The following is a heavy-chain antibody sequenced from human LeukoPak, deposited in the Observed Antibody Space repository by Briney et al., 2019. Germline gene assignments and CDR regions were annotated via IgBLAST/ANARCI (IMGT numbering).Heavy chain of an antibody. CDR3: SRDRLGGLDL. D-gene: IGHD5-12*01. J-gene: IGHJ5*02. Sequence: GSLRLSCAASGFDFSTYAINWVRQAPGKGLEWVSSISTMSNYIFYGDSVKGRFTISRDNAKNSVYLQMNSLRPEDTAVYYCSRDRLGGLDLWGQGTLVTVSS. V-gene: IGHV3-21*01. CDR1: GFDFSTYA. CDR2: ISTMSNYI.